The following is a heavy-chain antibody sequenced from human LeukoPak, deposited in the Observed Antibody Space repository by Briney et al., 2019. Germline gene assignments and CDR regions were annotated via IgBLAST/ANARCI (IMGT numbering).Heavy chain of an antibody. J-gene: IGHJ4*02. CDR1: GFTFSSYG. V-gene: IGHV3-30*18. D-gene: IGHD5-18*01. CDR2: ISYDGSNK. Sequence: GRSLRLSCAASGFTFSSYGMHWVRQAPGKGLEWVAVISYDGSNKYYADSVKGRFAISRDNSKNTLYLQMNSLRAEDTAVYYCAKDIGVQLWVFDYWGQGTLATVSS. CDR3: AKDIGVQLWVFDY.